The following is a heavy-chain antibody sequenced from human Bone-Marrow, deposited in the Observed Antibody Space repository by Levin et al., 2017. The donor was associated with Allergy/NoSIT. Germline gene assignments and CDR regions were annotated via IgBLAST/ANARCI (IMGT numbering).Heavy chain of an antibody. Sequence: GGSLRLSCAASGFTFSDYYMSWIRQAPGKGLEWVSYISSSSSYTNYADSVKGRFTISRDNAKNSLYLHMNSLRAEDTAVYYCASSGYNWNDGRFDCWGQGTLVTVSS. CDR2: ISSSSSYT. J-gene: IGHJ4*02. V-gene: IGHV3-11*03. CDR3: ASSGYNWNDGRFDC. CDR1: GFTFSDYY. D-gene: IGHD1-1*01.